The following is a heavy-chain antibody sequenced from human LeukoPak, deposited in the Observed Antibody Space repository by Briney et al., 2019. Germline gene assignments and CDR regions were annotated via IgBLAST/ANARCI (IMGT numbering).Heavy chain of an antibody. Sequence: GGSLTLSCAASGFTFSSYEMNWVRQAPGRGLEWVSYISSSGSTIYYADSVKGRFTISRDNAKNSLYLQMNSLRAEDTAVYYCAELGITMIGGVWGKGTTVTISS. CDR2: ISSSGSTI. V-gene: IGHV3-48*03. CDR1: GFTFSSYE. J-gene: IGHJ6*04. CDR3: AELGITMIGGV. D-gene: IGHD3-10*02.